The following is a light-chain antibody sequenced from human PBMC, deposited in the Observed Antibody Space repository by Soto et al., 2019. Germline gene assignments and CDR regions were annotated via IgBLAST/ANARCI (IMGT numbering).Light chain of an antibody. CDR2: GAS. J-gene: IGKJ2*01. V-gene: IGKV3-20*01. Sequence: EIALTQSPGNLSLSPGERATLSCRASQSVSSSYLAWYQQKPGQAPRLLIYGASSRATGIPDRFSGSGSGTDFTLTISRLEPEDFAVYYCQQYGSSPPVYTFGQGTKLEIK. CDR3: QQYGSSPPVYT. CDR1: QSVSSSY.